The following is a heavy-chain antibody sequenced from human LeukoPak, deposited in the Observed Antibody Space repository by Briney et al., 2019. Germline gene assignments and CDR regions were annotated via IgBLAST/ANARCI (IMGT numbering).Heavy chain of an antibody. V-gene: IGHV4-59*01. CDR2: IYVSGSP. Sequence: SETLSLTCTVPDGSISSYYWSWVRQPPGKGLQWIGYIYVSGSPNYNPSLKSRVTIAVDTSKNQFSLRLSSVTAADTAVYYCARDRKPRYFDLWGRGTLVTVSS. CDR3: ARDRKPRYFDL. J-gene: IGHJ2*01. CDR1: DGSISSYY.